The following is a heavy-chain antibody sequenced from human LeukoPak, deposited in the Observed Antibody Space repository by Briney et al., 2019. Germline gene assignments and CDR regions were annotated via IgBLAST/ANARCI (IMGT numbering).Heavy chain of an antibody. CDR3: ARAGYCSSTSCLIHGYNYYMDV. CDR1: GGSISSGSYY. Sequence: PSQTLSLTCTVSGGSISSGSYYWSWIRQPAGKGLEWIGRIYTSGSTNYNPSLKSRVTISLDTSKNQFSLKLSSVTAADTAVYYCARAGYCSSTSCLIHGYNYYMDVWGKGTTVTVSS. D-gene: IGHD2-2*01. CDR2: IYTSGST. J-gene: IGHJ6*03. V-gene: IGHV4-61*02.